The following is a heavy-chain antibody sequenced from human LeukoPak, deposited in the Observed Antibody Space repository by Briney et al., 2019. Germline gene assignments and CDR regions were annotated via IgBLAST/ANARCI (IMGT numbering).Heavy chain of an antibody. V-gene: IGHV3-64D*06. J-gene: IGHJ4*02. CDR1: GFTFSSYA. CDR2: ISSSGGGT. Sequence: PGGSLRLSCSASGFTFSSYAMHWVRQAPGQGLEYVSAISSSGGGTYYADSVKGRFTISRDNSKNTLYLQMSSLRAEDTAVYYCARESDKGLSYYFDYWGQGTLVTVSS. D-gene: IGHD3-9*01. CDR3: ARESDKGLSYYFDY.